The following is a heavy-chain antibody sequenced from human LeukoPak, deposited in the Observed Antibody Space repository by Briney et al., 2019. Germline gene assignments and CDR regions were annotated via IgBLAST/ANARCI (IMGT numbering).Heavy chain of an antibody. CDR3: ARPRGNWSFFGAFDI. Sequence: GESLKISCKGSGYSFTSYWIGWVRQMPGKGLEWMGIIYPGDSDTRYSPSFQGQVTISADKSISTAYLQWSSLKASDTAMYYCARPRGNWSFFGAFDIWGQGTMVTVSS. CDR2: IYPGDSDT. V-gene: IGHV5-51*01. D-gene: IGHD3-3*02. J-gene: IGHJ3*02. CDR1: GYSFTSYW.